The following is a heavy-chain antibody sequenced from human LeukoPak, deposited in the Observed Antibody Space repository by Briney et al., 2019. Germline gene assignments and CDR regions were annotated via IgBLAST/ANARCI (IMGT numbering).Heavy chain of an antibody. D-gene: IGHD5-24*01. CDR3: ARGRGWLLQDNWFDP. J-gene: IGHJ5*02. CDR1: GGSISSSSYH. Sequence: SETLSLTCTVSGGSISSSSYHWGWIRQPPGKGLEWIGSIYYSGSTYYNPSLKSRVTISVDTSKNQFSLKLSSVTAADTAVYYCARGRGWLLQDNWFDPWGQGTLVTVSS. V-gene: IGHV4-39*01. CDR2: IYYSGST.